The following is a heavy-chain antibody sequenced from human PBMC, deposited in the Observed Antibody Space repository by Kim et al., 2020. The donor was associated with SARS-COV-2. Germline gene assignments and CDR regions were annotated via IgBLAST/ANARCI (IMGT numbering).Heavy chain of an antibody. CDR3: ARAPGIVVVVAATPFDY. CDR1: GYTFTSYY. D-gene: IGHD2-15*01. J-gene: IGHJ4*02. V-gene: IGHV1-46*01. CDR2: INPSGGST. Sequence: ASVKVSCKASGYTFTSYYMHWVRQAPGQGLEWMGIINPSGGSTSYAQKFQGRVTMTRDTSTSTVYMELSSLRSEDTAVYYCARAPGIVVVVAATPFDYWGQGTLVTVSS.